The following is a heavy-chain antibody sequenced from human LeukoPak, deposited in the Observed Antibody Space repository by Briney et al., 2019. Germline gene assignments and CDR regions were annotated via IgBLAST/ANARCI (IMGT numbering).Heavy chain of an antibody. D-gene: IGHD1-14*01. CDR1: GFTFSSYS. CDR2: FSSSSGYI. CDR3: ARETPEYD. Sequence: PGRSLRLSCAASGFTFSSYSMNWVRQAPGKGLEWVSSFSSSSGYIFYADSVKGRFTISRDNAKNSLYLQMNSLRDEDTAVYYCARETPEYDWGQGTLVTVSS. J-gene: IGHJ4*02. V-gene: IGHV3-21*01.